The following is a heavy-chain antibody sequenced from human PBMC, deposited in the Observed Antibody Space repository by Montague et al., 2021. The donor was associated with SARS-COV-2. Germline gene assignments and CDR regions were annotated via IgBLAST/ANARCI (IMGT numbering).Heavy chain of an antibody. D-gene: IGHD3-16*01. CDR2: ISSDTLHT. CDR3: ARGGEIDVWAPFGH. Sequence: GSLRLSCATSGFTFSRNSMNWVRQAPGKGLEWVSTISSDTLHTFYAESVKGRFTISRDNAKNELYLQMSSLRAEDMAVYYCARGGEIDVWAPFGHWGQGTLVTVSS. V-gene: IGHV3-21*01. J-gene: IGHJ4*02. CDR1: GFTFSRNS.